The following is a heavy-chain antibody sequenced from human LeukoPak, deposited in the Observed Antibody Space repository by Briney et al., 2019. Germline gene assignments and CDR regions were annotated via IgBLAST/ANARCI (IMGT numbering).Heavy chain of an antibody. CDR1: GGSISSYY. CDR3: ARVRRVAVAGTYYYYYYGMDV. D-gene: IGHD6-19*01. CDR2: IYYSGST. Sequence: SETLSLTCTVSGGSISSYYWSWIRQPPGKGLEWTGYIYYSGSTNYNPSLKSRVTISVDTSKNQFSLKLSSVTAADTAVYCCARVRRVAVAGTYYYYYYGMDVWGQGTTVTVSS. J-gene: IGHJ6*02. V-gene: IGHV4-59*01.